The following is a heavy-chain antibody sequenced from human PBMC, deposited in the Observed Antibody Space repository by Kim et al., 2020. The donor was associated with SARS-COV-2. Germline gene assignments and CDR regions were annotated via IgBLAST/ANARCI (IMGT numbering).Heavy chain of an antibody. Sequence: SETLSLTCNVSGDSMYSYYWSWIRQPPGKGLEWIGYIYYSGSTNYNPSLKSRVTISVDTSNNQFSLKLNSMTAADTAVYYCARQRATYSSSCFDYWGQGT. CDR3: ARQRATYSSSCFDY. J-gene: IGHJ4*02. CDR2: IYYSGST. D-gene: IGHD6-13*01. V-gene: IGHV4-59*08. CDR1: GDSMYSYY.